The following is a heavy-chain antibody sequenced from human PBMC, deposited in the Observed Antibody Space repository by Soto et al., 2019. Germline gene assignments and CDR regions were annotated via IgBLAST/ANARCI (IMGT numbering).Heavy chain of an antibody. CDR3: TRRRRDGYTTEYYFDY. Sequence: GGSLRLSCAASGFTFSGSAMHWVRQASGKGLEWVGRIRSKANSYATAYAASVKGRFTISRDDSKNTAYLQMNSLKTEDTAVYYCTRRRRDGYTTEYYFDYWGQGTLVTVSS. V-gene: IGHV3-73*01. J-gene: IGHJ4*02. CDR1: GFTFSGSA. CDR2: IRSKANSYAT. D-gene: IGHD5-12*01.